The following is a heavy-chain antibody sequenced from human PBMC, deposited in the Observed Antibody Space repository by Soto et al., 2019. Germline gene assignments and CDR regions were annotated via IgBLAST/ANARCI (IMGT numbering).Heavy chain of an antibody. Sequence: QVQLVQSGAEVKKPGASVKVSCKASGYTFTGYYMHWVRQAPGQGLEWMGWINPNRGGTNYAQKFQGRVTMTRDTSISTAYMELSRLRSDDTAVYSCARVGIAAALSEYFQHWGQGTLVTVSS. J-gene: IGHJ1*01. CDR1: GYTFTGYY. V-gene: IGHV1-2*02. CDR3: ARVGIAAALSEYFQH. D-gene: IGHD6-25*01. CDR2: INPNRGGT.